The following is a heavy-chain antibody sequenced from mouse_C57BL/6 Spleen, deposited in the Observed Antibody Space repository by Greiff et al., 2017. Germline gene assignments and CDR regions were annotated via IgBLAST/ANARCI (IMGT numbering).Heavy chain of an antibody. D-gene: IGHD1-1*01. CDR2: ISYDGSN. CDR3: ARGGTTVVAHFDY. V-gene: IGHV3-6*01. CDR1: GYSITSGYY. J-gene: IGHJ2*01. Sequence: DVQLQESGPGLVKPSQSLSLTCSVTGYSITSGYYWNWIRQFPGNKLEWMGYISYDGSNNYNPSLKNRISITRDTSKNQFFLKLNSVTTEDTATYYCARGGTTVVAHFDYWGQGTTLTVSS.